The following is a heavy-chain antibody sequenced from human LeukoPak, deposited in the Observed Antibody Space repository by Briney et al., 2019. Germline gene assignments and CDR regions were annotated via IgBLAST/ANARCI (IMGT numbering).Heavy chain of an antibody. J-gene: IGHJ3*02. CDR2: IYCSGST. Sequence: SETLSLTCTVSGGSISSGDYYWSWIRQPPGKGLEWIGYIYCSGSTYYNPSLKSRVTISVDTSKNQFSLKLSSVTAADTAVYYCASFNYYDSSGYYYVLEAFDIWGQGTMVTVSS. D-gene: IGHD3-22*01. V-gene: IGHV4-30-4*08. CDR3: ASFNYYDSSGYYYVLEAFDI. CDR1: GGSISSGDYY.